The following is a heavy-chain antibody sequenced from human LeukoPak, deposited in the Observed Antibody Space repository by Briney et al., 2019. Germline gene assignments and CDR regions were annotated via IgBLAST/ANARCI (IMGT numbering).Heavy chain of an antibody. CDR1: GGTFSSYA. CDR3: ARDGMDAHGYSSGWKSY. Sequence: ASVKVSCKASGGTFSSYAISWVRQAPGQGPEWMGRIIPIFGTANYAQKFQGRVTITADKSTSAAYMELSSLRSEDTAVYYCARDGMDAHGYSSGWKSYWGQGTLVTVSS. J-gene: IGHJ4*02. D-gene: IGHD6-19*01. CDR2: IIPIFGTA. V-gene: IGHV1-69*06.